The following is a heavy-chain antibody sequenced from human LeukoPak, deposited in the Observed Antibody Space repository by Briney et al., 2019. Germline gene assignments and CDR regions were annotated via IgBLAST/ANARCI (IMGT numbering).Heavy chain of an antibody. V-gene: IGHV4-59*01. D-gene: IGHD4-17*01. J-gene: IGHJ4*02. CDR3: ARGTTVTPFDY. CDR2: IYYSGST. CDR1: GGSISSYY. Sequence: SETLSLTCTVSGGSISSYYWSWIRQPPGKGLEWIGYIYYSGSTNYNPSLKSRVTISVDTSKNQFSLKLSSVTAADTAVYYCARGTTVTPFDYWGQGTLVTVPS.